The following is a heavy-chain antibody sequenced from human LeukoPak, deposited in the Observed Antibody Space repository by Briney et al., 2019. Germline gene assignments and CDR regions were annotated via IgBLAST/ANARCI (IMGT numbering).Heavy chain of an antibody. J-gene: IGHJ6*02. Sequence: NPGGSLRLSCAASGFTFSNAWMSCVRQAPGKGLEWVGRIKSKTDGATTDYATPVKGRFTISRDDSKNTLYLQMNSLKTEDTDVYYCTTGDSLYYYYYYGMDFWGQATTLTVSS. CDR1: GFTFSNAW. V-gene: IGHV3-15*01. CDR3: TTGDSLYYYYYYGMDF. CDR2: IKSKTDGATT. D-gene: IGHD2-21*02.